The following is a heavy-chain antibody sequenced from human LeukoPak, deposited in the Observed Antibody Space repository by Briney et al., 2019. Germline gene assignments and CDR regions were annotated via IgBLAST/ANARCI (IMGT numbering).Heavy chain of an antibody. CDR3: ARDLNYYFDY. CDR2: TSTSGGSA. Sequence: GGSLRLSCAASGFTFSNNAMSWVRQAPGKGLEWVSATSTSGGSAYYADSVKGRFTISRDNSKNTLYLQMNSLRAEDTAVYYCARDLNYYFDYWGQGTLVTVSS. V-gene: IGHV3-23*01. D-gene: IGHD1-20*01. CDR1: GFTFSNNA. J-gene: IGHJ4*02.